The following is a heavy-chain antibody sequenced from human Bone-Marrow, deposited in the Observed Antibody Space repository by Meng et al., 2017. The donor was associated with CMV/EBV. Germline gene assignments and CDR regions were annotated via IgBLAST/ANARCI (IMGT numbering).Heavy chain of an antibody. CDR3: VVGLAASVVGLTPMDY. CDR2: IIPIFGTS. J-gene: IGHJ4*02. D-gene: IGHD2-15*01. V-gene: IGHV1-69*05. CDR1: RVTFSRYT. Sequence: SRVTFSRYTDYWVRQAPGQGLEWMGGIIPIFGTSKYAQKFQSRVAINTDESTNTAYMDLRSLTSEDTAVYYCVVGLAASVVGLTPMDYWGQGTLVTVSS.